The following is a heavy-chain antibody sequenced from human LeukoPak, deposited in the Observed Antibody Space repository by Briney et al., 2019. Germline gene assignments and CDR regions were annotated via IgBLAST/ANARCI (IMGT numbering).Heavy chain of an antibody. J-gene: IGHJ4*02. CDR3: ARGGGYPIFDY. V-gene: IGHV4-59*01. D-gene: IGHD2-15*01. CDR2: IYYSGST. CDR1: GGSISSYY. Sequence: TSETLSLTCTVSGGSISSYYWSLIRQPPGKGLEWIGYIYYSGSTNYNPSLKSRVTISVDTSKNQFSLKLSSVTAADTAVYYCARGGGYPIFDYWGQGTLVTVSS.